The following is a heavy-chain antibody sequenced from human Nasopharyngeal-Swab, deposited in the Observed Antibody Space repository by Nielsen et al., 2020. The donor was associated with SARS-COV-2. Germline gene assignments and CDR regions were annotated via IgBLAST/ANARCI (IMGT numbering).Heavy chain of an antibody. CDR3: ARGGYRDYDYAY. J-gene: IGHJ4*02. V-gene: IGHV3-21*01. CDR2: ISRNSDYI. D-gene: IGHD5-12*01. Sequence: WIRQPPGKGLEWVSSISRNSDYILYADSVKGRFTISRDNAKNSLFLQMNSLRADDTAVYYCARGGYRDYDYAYWSQGTLVTVSS.